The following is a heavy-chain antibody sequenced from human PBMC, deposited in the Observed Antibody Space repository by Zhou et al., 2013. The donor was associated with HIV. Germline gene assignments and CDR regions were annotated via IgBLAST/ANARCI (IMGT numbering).Heavy chain of an antibody. D-gene: IGHD7-27*01. CDR2: IIPIFEAA. Sequence: QVQLVQSGAEVKKPGSSVKVSCKASGGTFSNYAISWVRQAPGQGLEWMGGIIPIFEAASYAQKFQDRLTITTDESTTTAYMDLSSLRSEDTAIYYCARGGTGDYYYYYMDVWGKGTTVTVSS. J-gene: IGHJ6*03. CDR1: GGTFSNYA. CDR3: ARGGTGDYYYYYMDV. V-gene: IGHV1-69*05.